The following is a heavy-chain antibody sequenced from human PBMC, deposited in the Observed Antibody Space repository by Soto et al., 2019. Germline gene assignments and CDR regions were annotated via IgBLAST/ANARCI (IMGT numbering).Heavy chain of an antibody. V-gene: IGHV4-30-4*01. CDR1: GGSISSGDYY. CDR2: IYYSGST. D-gene: IGHD2-21*01. J-gene: IGHJ6*02. Sequence: PSETLSLTCTVSGGSISSGDYYWSWIRQPPGKGLEWIGYIYYSGSTYYNPSLKSRVTISVDTSKNQFSLKLSSVTAADTAVYYCCGQARPLGDYYGMDVWGQGTTVTVSS. CDR3: CGQARPLGDYYGMDV.